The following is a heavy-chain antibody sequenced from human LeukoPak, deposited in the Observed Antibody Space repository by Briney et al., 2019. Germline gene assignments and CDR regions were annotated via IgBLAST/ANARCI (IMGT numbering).Heavy chain of an antibody. CDR3: AVGGCSSWYAAFDI. J-gene: IGHJ3*02. CDR2: MNPNSGNT. CDR1: GYTFTSYG. D-gene: IGHD6-13*01. Sequence: GASVKVSCKASGYTFTSYGISWVRQAPGQGLEWMGWMNPNSGNTGYAQKFQGRVTMTRNTSISTAYMELSSLRSEDTAVYYCAVGGCSSWYAAFDIWDQGTMVTASS. V-gene: IGHV1-8*02.